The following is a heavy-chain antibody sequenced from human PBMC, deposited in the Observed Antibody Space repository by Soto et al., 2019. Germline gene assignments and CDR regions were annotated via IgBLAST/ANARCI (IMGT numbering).Heavy chain of an antibody. V-gene: IGHV4-39*01. CDR2: FHYSENT. J-gene: IGHJ6*02. CDR1: GGSISSGPYS. D-gene: IGHD2-2*01. CDR3: ARPGGYCSTTSCYGFYGMDV. Sequence: QLQLQESGPGLVKPSETLSLTCTVSGGSISSGPYSWGWIRQPPGEGLEWIGTFHYSENTYYNPSLERRVPISVDTSTDQFSLQVTSATVADTAIYYFARPGGYCSTTSCYGFYGMDVWGQGTTVIVSS.